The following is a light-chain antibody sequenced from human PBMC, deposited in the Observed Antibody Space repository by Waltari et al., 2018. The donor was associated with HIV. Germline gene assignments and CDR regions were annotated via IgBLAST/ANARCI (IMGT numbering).Light chain of an antibody. Sequence: QSVLTRPPSASGTPGQRVTISCSGSRSNIGSNFVYWYQQLPGMAPKLLIYRNNQRPSGVPDRFSGSKSGTSASLAISGLRSEDGADYYCAVWDDSLTGHVVFGGGTKLTVL. CDR1: RSNIGSNF. J-gene: IGLJ2*01. CDR2: RNN. CDR3: AVWDDSLTGHVV. V-gene: IGLV1-47*01.